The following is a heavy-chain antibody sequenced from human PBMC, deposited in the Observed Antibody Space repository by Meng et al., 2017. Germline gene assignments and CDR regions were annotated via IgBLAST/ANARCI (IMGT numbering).Heavy chain of an antibody. CDR3: ARVVPPFRLQLYPDDY. D-gene: IGHD5-24*01. V-gene: IGHV1-69*05. CDR1: GGTFSSYA. J-gene: IGHJ4*02. Sequence: QGQLGQSGAEVKKPGSSVTVSCKASGGTFSSYAISWVRQAPGQGLEWMGGIIPIFGTANYAQKFQGRVTITTDESTSTAYMELSSLRSEDTAVYYCARVVPPFRLQLYPDDYWGQGTLVTVSS. CDR2: IIPIFGTA.